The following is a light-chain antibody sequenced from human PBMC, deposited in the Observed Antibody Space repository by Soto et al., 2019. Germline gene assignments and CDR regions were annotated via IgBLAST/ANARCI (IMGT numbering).Light chain of an antibody. Sequence: QSARTQPASVSGSPGQSITISCTGTSGDIGTYNLVSWYQQYPGRAPKLIIFEGNKRPSGVSSRFSASKSGYTASLAISGLQAEDEADYHCCSYAGRSTVICGGGTK. CDR2: EGN. CDR3: CSYAGRSTVI. V-gene: IGLV2-23*01. CDR1: SGDIGTYNL. J-gene: IGLJ2*01.